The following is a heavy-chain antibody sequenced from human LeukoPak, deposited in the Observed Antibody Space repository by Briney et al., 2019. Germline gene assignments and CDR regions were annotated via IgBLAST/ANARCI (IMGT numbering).Heavy chain of an antibody. CDR2: IYSGGTT. Sequence: PGGSLRLSCAASGFTVSSDYMIWVGQPPGKGLEWVSVIYSGGTTHYADSVKGRFTISRDNSKNTVFLQMDSLRADDSAVYYCARVYSNFWFDPWGQGTLVTVSS. D-gene: IGHD4-11*01. CDR3: ARVYSNFWFDP. J-gene: IGHJ5*02. V-gene: IGHV3-66*01. CDR1: GFTVSSDY.